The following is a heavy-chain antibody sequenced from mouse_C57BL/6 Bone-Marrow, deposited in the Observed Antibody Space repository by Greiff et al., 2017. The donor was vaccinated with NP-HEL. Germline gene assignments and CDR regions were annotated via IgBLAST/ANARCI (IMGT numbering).Heavy chain of an antibody. CDR1: GYTFTSYG. J-gene: IGHJ2*01. Sequence: VQRVESGAELARPGASVKLSCKASGYTFTSYGISWVKQRTGQGLEWIGEIYPRSGNTYYNEKFKGKATLTADQSSSTAYMELRSLTSEDSAVYFCARGITTVVATNYWGQGTTLTVSS. D-gene: IGHD1-1*01. V-gene: IGHV1-81*01. CDR2: IYPRSGNT. CDR3: ARGITTVVATNY.